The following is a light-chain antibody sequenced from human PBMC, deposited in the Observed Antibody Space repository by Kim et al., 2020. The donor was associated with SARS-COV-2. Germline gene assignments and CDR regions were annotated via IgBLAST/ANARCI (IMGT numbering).Light chain of an antibody. V-gene: IGKV3-11*01. CDR1: QSVSSY. J-gene: IGKJ4*01. Sequence: LPPGERPTRSCRASQSVSSYLAWYQQKPGQAPRLLIYDASNRATGIPARFSGSGSGTDFTLTISSLEPEDFAVYYCQQRSNWLTFGGGTKVDIK. CDR3: QQRSNWLT. CDR2: DAS.